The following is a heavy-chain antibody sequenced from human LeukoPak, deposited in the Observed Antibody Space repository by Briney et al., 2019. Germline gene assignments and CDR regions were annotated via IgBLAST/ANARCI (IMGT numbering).Heavy chain of an antibody. Sequence: PSETLSPTCTVSGGSISSGSYYWSWIRQPAGKKLEWIGRIYTSGSTKYNPSLKSRVTISVDTSKNQFSLKLSSVTAADTAVYYCATVRGGYGFDYWGQGTLVTVSS. D-gene: IGHD5-12*01. CDR3: ATVRGGYGFDY. CDR1: GGSISSGSYY. CDR2: IYTSGST. J-gene: IGHJ4*02. V-gene: IGHV4-61*02.